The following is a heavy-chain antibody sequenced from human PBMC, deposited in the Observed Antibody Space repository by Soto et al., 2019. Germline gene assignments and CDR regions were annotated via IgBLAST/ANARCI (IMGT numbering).Heavy chain of an antibody. V-gene: IGHV1-69*13. CDR2: IIPIFGTA. J-gene: IGHJ4*02. CDR3: ARDTGYRYCDY. CDR1: GGPFSSYP. D-gene: IGHD5-18*01. Sequence: SVRVCCKASGGPFSSYPISRVRQAPGQGLEWMGGIIPIFGTANYAQKFQGRVTITADESTSTAYMELSSLRSEDTAVYNCARDTGYRYCDYGVQGTMFIFS.